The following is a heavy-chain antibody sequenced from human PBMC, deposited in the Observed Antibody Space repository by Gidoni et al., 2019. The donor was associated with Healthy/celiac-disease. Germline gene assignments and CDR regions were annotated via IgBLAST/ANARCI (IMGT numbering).Heavy chain of an antibody. CDR2: ISWNSGSI. V-gene: IGHV3-9*01. Sequence: EVQLVESGGGLVQPGRSLRLSCAASGFTFDDYAMHWVRQAPGKGLEWVSGISWNSGSIGYADSVKGRFTISRDNAKNSLYLQMNSLRAEDTALYYCAKDCSGGSCSFGWGQGTLVTVSS. CDR3: AKDCSGGSCSFG. D-gene: IGHD2-15*01. CDR1: GFTFDDYA. J-gene: IGHJ4*02.